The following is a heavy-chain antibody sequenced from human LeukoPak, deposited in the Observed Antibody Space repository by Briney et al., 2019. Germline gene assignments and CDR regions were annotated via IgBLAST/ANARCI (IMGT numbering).Heavy chain of an antibody. CDR3: AKESSSWSSYYYYGMDV. CDR1: GFTFSSYG. Sequence: GSLRLSCAASGFTFSSYGMHWVRQAPGKGLEWVAVISYDGSNKYYADSVKGRFTISRDNYKNTLYLQMNSLRAEDTAVYYCAKESSSWSSYYYYGMDVWGQGTTVTVSS. V-gene: IGHV3-30*18. D-gene: IGHD6-13*01. J-gene: IGHJ6*02. CDR2: ISYDGSNK.